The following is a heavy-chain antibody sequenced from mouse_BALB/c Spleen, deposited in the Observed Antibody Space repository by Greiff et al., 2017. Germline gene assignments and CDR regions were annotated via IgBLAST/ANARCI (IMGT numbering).Heavy chain of an antibody. CDR3: TRGDYDGYFDY. CDR2: IYPSDSYT. V-gene: IGHV1-69*02. J-gene: IGHJ2*01. Sequence: QVQLQQPGAELVRPGASVKLSCKASGYTFTSYWINWVKQRPGQGLEWIGNIYPSDSYTNYNQKFKDKATLTVDKSSSTAYMQLSSPTSEDSAVYYCTRGDYDGYFDYWGQGTTLTVSS. CDR1: GYTFTSYW. D-gene: IGHD2-4*01.